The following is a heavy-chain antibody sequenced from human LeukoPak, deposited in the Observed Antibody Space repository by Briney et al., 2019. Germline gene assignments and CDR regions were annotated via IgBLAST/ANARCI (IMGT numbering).Heavy chain of an antibody. J-gene: IGHJ3*02. CDR1: GFTFSSYW. CDR2: MKQDGSEK. Sequence: GGSQRLSCAASGFTFSSYWMSWVRQAPGKGLEWVANMKQDGSEKYYVDSVKGRFTISRDNAKNSLYLQMNSLRAEDTAAYYCARSLAAGFDIWGQGTMVTVSS. V-gene: IGHV3-7*04. CDR3: ARSLAAGFDI. D-gene: IGHD6-25*01.